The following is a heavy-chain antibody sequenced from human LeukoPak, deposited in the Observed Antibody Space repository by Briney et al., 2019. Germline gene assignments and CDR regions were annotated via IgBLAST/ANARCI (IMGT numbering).Heavy chain of an antibody. J-gene: IGHJ5*02. Sequence: PSETMSLTGAEGEGVDISGCWSCNRKPAGKGLEWIGRIYTSGSTNYNPSLKSRVTMSVDASKNQFSLKLSSVTAADTAVYYCARERVVAAAGYNWFDPWGQGTLVTVSS. CDR1: EGVDISGC. CDR3: ARERVVAAAGYNWFDP. V-gene: IGHV4-4*07. D-gene: IGHD6-13*01. CDR2: IYTSGST.